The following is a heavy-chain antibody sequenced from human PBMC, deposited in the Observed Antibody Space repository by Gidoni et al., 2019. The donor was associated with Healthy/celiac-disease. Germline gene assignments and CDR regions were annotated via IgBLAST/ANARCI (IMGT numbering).Heavy chain of an antibody. CDR1: VGSISSGGYY. V-gene: IGHV4-31*03. D-gene: IGHD4-17*01. CDR2: IYYSGST. CDR3: ARGWGTTMIAPEGPLEDNWFDP. J-gene: IGHJ5*02. Sequence: QVQLQESGPVLVKPSQTLSLPCTFSVGSISSGGYYWRWIRQHPGKGLELIGYIYYSGSTYYNPSLKSRVTISVDTSKNQFSLKLSSVTAADTAVYYCARGWGTTMIAPEGPLEDNWFDPWGQGTLVTVSS.